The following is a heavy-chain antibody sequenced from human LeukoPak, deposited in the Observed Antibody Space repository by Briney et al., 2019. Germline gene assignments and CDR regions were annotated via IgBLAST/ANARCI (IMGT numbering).Heavy chain of an antibody. Sequence: PGGSLRLSCAASGFTFSSYWMSWVRQAPGKGLEWVANIKQDGSEKYYVDSVKGRFTMSRDNAKNSVSLQMNSLRAEDTAVYYCASGYYYDSSGPPDYFDYWGQGTLVTVSS. V-gene: IGHV3-7*01. J-gene: IGHJ4*02. D-gene: IGHD3-22*01. CDR1: GFTFSSYW. CDR3: ASGYYYDSSGPPDYFDY. CDR2: IKQDGSEK.